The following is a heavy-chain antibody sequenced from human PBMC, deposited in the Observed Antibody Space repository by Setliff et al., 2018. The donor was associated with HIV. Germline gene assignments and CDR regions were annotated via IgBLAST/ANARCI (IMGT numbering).Heavy chain of an antibody. V-gene: IGHV4-61*01. CDR1: GGSVSSVNYY. D-gene: IGHD6-13*01. CDR3: ARSLTKQLVLGTSREYYFDS. J-gene: IGHJ4*02. CDR2: IHYTGST. Sequence: PSETLSLTCSVSGGSVSSVNYYWSWIRQPPGKGLEWIGYIHYTGSTTYNPSLKSRVTISVDTSKNQFSLELSSVTAADTAVYYCARSLTKQLVLGTSREYYFDSWGLGALVTVSS.